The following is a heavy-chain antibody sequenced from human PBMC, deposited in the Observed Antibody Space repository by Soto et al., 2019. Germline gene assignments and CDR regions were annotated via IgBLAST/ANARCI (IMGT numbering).Heavy chain of an antibody. CDR1: GYTFTSYG. D-gene: IGHD6-13*01. J-gene: IGHJ5*02. CDR3: ARVSRVAAAPFDP. Sequence: QVQLVQSGAEVKKPGASVKVSCKASGYTFTSYGISWVRQAPGQGLEWMGWISAYNGNTNYAQKLKGRVTMTTDTSTRTAYMERRSLRSDDTAVYYCARVSRVAAAPFDPCGQGTLVTVSS. CDR2: ISAYNGNT. V-gene: IGHV1-18*01.